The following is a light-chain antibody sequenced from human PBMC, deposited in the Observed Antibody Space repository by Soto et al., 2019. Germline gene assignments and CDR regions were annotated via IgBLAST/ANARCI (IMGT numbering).Light chain of an antibody. Sequence: DIQMTQAPSTLSASLGDRVTITCRASQTISSWLAWYQVKPGKAPKPLIYDVSSLESGVPSRFSGSGSGTEFTLTISSLQPEDFATYYCQQYNSYSTFGQGTKVDI. CDR1: QTISSW. V-gene: IGKV1-5*01. J-gene: IGKJ1*01. CDR2: DVS. CDR3: QQYNSYST.